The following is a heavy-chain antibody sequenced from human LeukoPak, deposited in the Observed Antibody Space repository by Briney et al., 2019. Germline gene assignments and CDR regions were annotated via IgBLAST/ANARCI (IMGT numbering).Heavy chain of an antibody. D-gene: IGHD6-19*01. CDR3: ARGGEYSSGSRGSYYYFDY. Sequence: GGSLRLSCAASGFTFTNYGFYWVRQAPGKGLEWVALIWYDGSKKYYADSVKGRFTISRDNSKNTLFLQMNRLRAEDTAVYYCARGGEYSSGSRGSYYYFDYWGQGTLVTVSS. CDR1: GFTFTNYG. V-gene: IGHV3-33*01. CDR2: IWYDGSKK. J-gene: IGHJ4*02.